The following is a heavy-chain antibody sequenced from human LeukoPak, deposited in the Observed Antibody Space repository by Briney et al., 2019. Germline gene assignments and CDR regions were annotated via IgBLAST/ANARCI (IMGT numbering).Heavy chain of an antibody. V-gene: IGHV4-39*07. Sequence: SETLSLTCTVSGGSISSSSYYWGWIRQPPGKGLEWIGSIYYSGSTYHNPSLKSRVTISVDTSKNQFSLKLSSVTAADTAVYYCAREAYCGGDCLGYNWFDPWGQGTLVTVSS. CDR1: GGSISSSSYY. J-gene: IGHJ5*02. CDR3: AREAYCGGDCLGYNWFDP. CDR2: IYYSGST. D-gene: IGHD2-21*02.